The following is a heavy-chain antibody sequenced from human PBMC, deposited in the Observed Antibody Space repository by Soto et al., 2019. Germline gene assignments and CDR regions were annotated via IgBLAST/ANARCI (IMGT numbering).Heavy chain of an antibody. CDR1: GASITYGGYS. J-gene: IGHJ4*02. D-gene: IGHD1-26*01. V-gene: IGHV4-30-2*01. CDR2: INHLETT. CDR3: ARGGGSDSFDY. Sequence: PSETLSLTCTVSGASITYGGYSWSWIRQTPGKGLEWIGYINHLETTFYNPSFESRLTLSMDRAKNQFSLNLNSMSAADRAVYFCARGGGSDSFDYWGQGILVTVSS.